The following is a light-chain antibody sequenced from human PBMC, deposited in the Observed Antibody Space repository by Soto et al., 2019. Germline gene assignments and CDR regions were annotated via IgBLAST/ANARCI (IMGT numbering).Light chain of an antibody. Sequence: QSVLTQPASVSGSPGQSITISCTGTSSDVGYYNYVSWYQQHPGKAPKLMIYEVSNRPSGVSSRFSGSKSGNTASLTISGLQDEDEADYYCSSYTSSSTLVFGGGTKLTVL. CDR2: EVS. CDR1: SSDVGYYNY. CDR3: SSYTSSSTLV. V-gene: IGLV2-14*01. J-gene: IGLJ2*01.